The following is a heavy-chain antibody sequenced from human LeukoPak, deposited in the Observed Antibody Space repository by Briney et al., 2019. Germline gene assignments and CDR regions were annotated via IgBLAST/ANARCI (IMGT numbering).Heavy chain of an antibody. V-gene: IGHV3-30*04. CDR3: ARAYSSNWSEFDY. J-gene: IGHJ4*02. D-gene: IGHD6-13*01. CDR1: GFTFSLFA. Sequence: PGGSLRLSCAASGFTFSLFAMHWVRQAPGKGLEWVAVISYDGSNKYYADSVKGRFTISRDNSKNTVYLQMNSLRAEDTAVYYCARAYSSNWSEFDYWGQGTLVTVSS. CDR2: ISYDGSNK.